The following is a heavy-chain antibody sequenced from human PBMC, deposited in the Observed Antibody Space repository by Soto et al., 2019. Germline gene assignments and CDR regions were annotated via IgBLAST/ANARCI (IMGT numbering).Heavy chain of an antibody. V-gene: IGHV5-51*01. J-gene: IGHJ5*02. CDR1: WDILAYYG. CDR2: IYPCDSDT. Sequence: PGESIKISCSVAWDILAYYGIGLVLQIPGKGLEWMGIIYPCDSDTRYSPSFQGQVTISADKSISTAYLQWSSLKASDTAMYFCATLRDPFTWFDPWGQGTLVTVSS. CDR3: ATLRDPFTWFDP.